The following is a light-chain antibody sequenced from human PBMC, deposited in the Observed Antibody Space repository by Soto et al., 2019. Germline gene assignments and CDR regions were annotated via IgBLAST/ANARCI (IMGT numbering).Light chain of an antibody. CDR3: QQRSNWPRT. Sequence: DIQMTQSPSSLSASVGDRVTITCRASQSITTYLNWYRQKPGKAPKLLIYAASSLQSGVPSRFSGSGSGTDFTLTISRLEPEDFSVYYGQQRSNWPRTFGQGTKVDIK. V-gene: IGKV1-39*01. CDR1: QSITTY. CDR2: AAS. J-gene: IGKJ1*01.